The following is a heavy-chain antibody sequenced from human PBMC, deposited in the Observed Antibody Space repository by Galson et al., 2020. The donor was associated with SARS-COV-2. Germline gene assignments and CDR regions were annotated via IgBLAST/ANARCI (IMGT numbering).Heavy chain of an antibody. D-gene: IGHD4-17*01. CDR2: ISAYNGNT. CDR3: ARDAALVTTVSPGFDP. J-gene: IGHJ5*02. CDR1: GYTFTSYG. Sequence: ASVKVSCKASGYTFTSYGISWVRQAPGQGLEWMGWISAYNGNTNYAQKLQGRVTMTTDTSTSTAYMELRSLRSDDTAVYYCARDAALVTTVSPGFDPWGQGTLVTVSS. V-gene: IGHV1-18*01.